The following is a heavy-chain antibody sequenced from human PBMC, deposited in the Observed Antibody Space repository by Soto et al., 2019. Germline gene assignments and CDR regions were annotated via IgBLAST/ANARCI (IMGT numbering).Heavy chain of an antibody. CDR1: GYIFVNYG. Sequence: QVQLVQSGDEVKKPGASVKVSCKASGYIFVNYGIAWVRQAPGQGLEWLGWISPYTGNTHSATKLQRRLTMTTDTPPSTAYMSLGTLTAHHTAVYYPVMVDNYVTPPPQAVWRQGTTVTVSS. V-gene: IGHV1-18*01. D-gene: IGHD3-16*01. CDR2: ISPYTGNT. CDR3: VMVDNYVTPPPQAV. J-gene: IGHJ6*02.